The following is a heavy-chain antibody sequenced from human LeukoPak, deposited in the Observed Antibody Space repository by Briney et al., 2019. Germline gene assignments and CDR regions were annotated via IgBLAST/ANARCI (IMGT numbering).Heavy chain of an antibody. Sequence: PGGSLRLSCAASGFTFSSYWMHWVRHAPGKGLVWVSRINSDGSSTSYADSVKGRFTISRDNAKNTLYLQMNSLRAEDTAVYYCARPMSPVDAFDIWGQGTMVTVSS. CDR1: GFTFSSYW. J-gene: IGHJ3*02. D-gene: IGHD3-10*02. CDR2: INSDGSST. CDR3: ARPMSPVDAFDI. V-gene: IGHV3-74*01.